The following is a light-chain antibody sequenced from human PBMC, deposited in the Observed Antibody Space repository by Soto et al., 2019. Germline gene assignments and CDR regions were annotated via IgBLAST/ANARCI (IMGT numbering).Light chain of an antibody. J-gene: IGKJ4*01. Sequence: DIQMTQSPSSLSASVGDRVTITCRASQGISNYLAWYQQKPWKVTKLLIYAPSTLQSGVPYRFSGSGSGTDFTLTISSLQPEDVATYYCQQYNSAPALTFGGGTKVEIK. CDR3: QQYNSAPALT. V-gene: IGKV1-27*01. CDR1: QGISNY. CDR2: APS.